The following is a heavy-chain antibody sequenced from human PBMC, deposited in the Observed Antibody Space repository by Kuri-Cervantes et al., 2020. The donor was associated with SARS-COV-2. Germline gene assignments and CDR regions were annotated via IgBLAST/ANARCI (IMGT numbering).Heavy chain of an antibody. CDR3: ARLFSPWSVVGDY. Sequence: SETLSLTCTVSGDSISSSSYYWGWIRQPPGKGLEWIGTIYYSGSTDYNPSLKSRVTISVDTSKNQFSLKLRSVTATDTAVYYCARLFSPWSVVGDYWGRGTLVTVSS. CDR1: GDSISSSSYY. V-gene: IGHV4-39*01. J-gene: IGHJ4*02. D-gene: IGHD1-1*01. CDR2: IYYSGST.